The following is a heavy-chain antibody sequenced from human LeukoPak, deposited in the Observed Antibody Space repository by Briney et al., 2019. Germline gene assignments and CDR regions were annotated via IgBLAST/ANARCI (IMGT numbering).Heavy chain of an antibody. CDR2: INHSGST. CDR1: GGSFSGYY. V-gene: IGHV4-34*01. J-gene: IGHJ6*02. Sequence: SETLSLTCAVYGGSFSGYYWSWIRQPPGKGLEWIGEINHSGSTNYNPSLKSRVTISVDTSNNQFSLKLSSVTAADTAVYYCARGLPVDIVATRLFDYYYYGMDVWGQGTTVTVSS. D-gene: IGHD5-12*01. CDR3: ARGLPVDIVATRLFDYYYYGMDV.